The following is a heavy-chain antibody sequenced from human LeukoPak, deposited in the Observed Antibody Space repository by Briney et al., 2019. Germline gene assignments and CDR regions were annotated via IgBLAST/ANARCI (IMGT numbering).Heavy chain of an antibody. CDR3: ATFGGLGAGPDYYYGMDV. V-gene: IGHV1-18*01. J-gene: IGHJ6*02. CDR1: GYTFTSYG. CDR2: ISAYNGNT. Sequence: ASVKVSCTASGYTFTSYGISWVRQAPGQGLEWMGWISAYNGNTNYAQKLQGRVSMTTDTSTSTAYMELRSLRSDDTAVYYCATFGGLGAGPDYYYGMDVWGQGTTVTVSS. D-gene: IGHD3-16*01.